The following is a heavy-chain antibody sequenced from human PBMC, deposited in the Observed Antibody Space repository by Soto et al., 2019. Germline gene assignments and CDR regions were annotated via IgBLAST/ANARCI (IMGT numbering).Heavy chain of an antibody. CDR1: GFTFSNYG. Sequence: QVQLVESGGGVVQPGRSLRLSCTASGFTFSNYGMHWVRQAPGKGLKWVAGISYDGSNKYYADSVKGRFTISRDNSKNTLYLQMNSLRAEDTAVYYCARGRDYLGGDFDYWGQGTLVTVSS. CDR2: ISYDGSNK. D-gene: IGHD3-16*01. V-gene: IGHV3-30-3*01. J-gene: IGHJ4*02. CDR3: ARGRDYLGGDFDY.